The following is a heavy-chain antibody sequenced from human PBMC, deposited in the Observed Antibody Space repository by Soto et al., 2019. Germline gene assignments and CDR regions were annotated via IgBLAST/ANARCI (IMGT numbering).Heavy chain of an antibody. V-gene: IGHV1-69*01. CDR3: ARVQYYYGSGSYSGYFDY. Sequence: QVQLVQSGAEVKKPGSSVKVSCKASGGTFSSYAISWVRQAPGQGLEWMGGIIPIFGTANYAQKFQGRVTITADESTSTAYMELSSLRSEDTAVYYCARVQYYYGSGSYSGYFDYWGQGTLVTVSS. CDR2: IIPIFGTA. D-gene: IGHD3-10*01. J-gene: IGHJ4*02. CDR1: GGTFSSYA.